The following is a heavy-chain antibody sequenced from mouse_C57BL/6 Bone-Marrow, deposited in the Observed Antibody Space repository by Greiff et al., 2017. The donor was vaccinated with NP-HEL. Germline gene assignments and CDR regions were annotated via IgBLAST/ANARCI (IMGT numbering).Heavy chain of an antibody. V-gene: IGHV5-16*01. CDR1: GFTFSDYY. Sequence: EVMLVESEGGLVQPGSSMKLSCTASGFTFSDYYMAWVRQVPEKGLEWVANINYDGSSTYYLDSLKSRFIISRDNAKNILYLQMSSLKSEDTSTYYCAREGITTVVATRERYFDVWGTGTTVTVSS. D-gene: IGHD1-1*01. CDR3: AREGITTVVATRERYFDV. CDR2: INYDGSST. J-gene: IGHJ1*03.